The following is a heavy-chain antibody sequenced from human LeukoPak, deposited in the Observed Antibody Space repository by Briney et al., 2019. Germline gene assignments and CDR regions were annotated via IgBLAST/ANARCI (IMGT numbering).Heavy chain of an antibody. CDR3: ARDRYYYGSGSLDY. CDR2: IYTSGST. V-gene: IGHV4-4*07. D-gene: IGHD3-10*01. J-gene: IGHJ4*02. CDR1: GGSISSYY. Sequence: SETLSLTCTVSGGSISSYYWSWIRQPAGKGLEWIGRIYTSGSTNHNPSLKSRVTMSVDTSKNQFSLKLSSVTAADTAVYYCARDRYYYGSGSLDYWGQGTLVTVSS.